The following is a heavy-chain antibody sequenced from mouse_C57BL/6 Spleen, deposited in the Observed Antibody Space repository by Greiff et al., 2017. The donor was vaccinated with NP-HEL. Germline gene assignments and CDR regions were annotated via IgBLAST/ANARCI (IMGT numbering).Heavy chain of an antibody. CDR3: ARGGGYYVLGY. Sequence: VQLQQPGAELVMPGASVKLSCKASGYTFTSYWMHWVKQRPGQGLEWIGEIDPSDSYTNYNQKFKGKSTLTVDKSSSTAYMQLSSLTSEDSAVYYCARGGGYYVLGYWGQGTTLTVSS. D-gene: IGHD2-3*01. CDR2: IDPSDSYT. CDR1: GYTFTSYW. J-gene: IGHJ2*01. V-gene: IGHV1-69*01.